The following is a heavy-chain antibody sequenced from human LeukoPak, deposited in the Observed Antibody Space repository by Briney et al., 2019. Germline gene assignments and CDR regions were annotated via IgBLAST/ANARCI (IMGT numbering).Heavy chain of an antibody. J-gene: IGHJ4*02. Sequence: WASVKVSCKASAYTFTSYDFNWVRQATGQGLEWMGWMNPRSGVTGYAQKFQGRVTMTRNTSLSTAYMELSSLRSDDTAVYFCARADVVLLPVAVTFANSWGQGTLVTISS. CDR3: ARADVVLLPVAVTFANS. D-gene: IGHD1-26*01. CDR2: MNPRSGVT. V-gene: IGHV1-8*01. CDR1: AYTFTSYD.